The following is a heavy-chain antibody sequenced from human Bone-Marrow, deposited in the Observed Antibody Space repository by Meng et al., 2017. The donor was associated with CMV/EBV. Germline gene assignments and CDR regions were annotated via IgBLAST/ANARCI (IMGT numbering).Heavy chain of an antibody. V-gene: IGHV6-1*01. J-gene: IGHJ6*02. CDR1: GDSVSSNSAA. D-gene: IGHD5-18*01. Sequence: SCAISGDSVSSNSAAWNWIRQSPSRGLEWLGRTYCRSKWYNDYAVSVKSRITINPDTSKNQFSLQLNSVTPEDTAVYYCARFDTAMGGMDVWGQGTTVTVSS. CDR2: TYCRSKWYN. CDR3: ARFDTAMGGMDV.